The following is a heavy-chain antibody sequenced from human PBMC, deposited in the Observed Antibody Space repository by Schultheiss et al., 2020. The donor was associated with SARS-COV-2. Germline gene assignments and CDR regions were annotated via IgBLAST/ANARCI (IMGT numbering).Heavy chain of an antibody. V-gene: IGHV4-59*12. CDR1: GGSISSYY. CDR2: IYYSGST. D-gene: IGHD3-3*01. CDR3: ARGASNYDFWSGFGQQNWFDP. J-gene: IGHJ5*02. Sequence: SETLSLTCSVSGGSISSYYWSWIRQPPGKGLEWIGYIYYSGSTNYNPSLKSRVTISVDTSKNQFSLKLSSVTAADTAVYYCARGASNYDFWSGFGQQNWFDPWGQGTLVTVSS.